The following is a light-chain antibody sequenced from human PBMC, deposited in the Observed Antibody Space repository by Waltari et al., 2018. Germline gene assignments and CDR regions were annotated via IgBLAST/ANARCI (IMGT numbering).Light chain of an antibody. CDR2: DVS. CDR1: SSDVGGCNC. Sequence: QSALTQTRSVSGSPGQSVTISCTGPSSDVGGCNCVSWYQQHPGNAPKLMINDVSKRPSGVPDRFSGSKSGNTASLTISGLQAEDEADYYCCSYAGSYTLVFGGGTKLTVL. CDR3: CSYAGSYTLV. V-gene: IGLV2-11*01. J-gene: IGLJ2*01.